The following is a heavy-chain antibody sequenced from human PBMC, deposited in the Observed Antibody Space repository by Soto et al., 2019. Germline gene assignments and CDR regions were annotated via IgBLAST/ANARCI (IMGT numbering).Heavy chain of an antibody. CDR1: GYSFTTYW. V-gene: IGHV5-10-1*01. Sequence: GESLKISCKGSGYSFTTYWINWVRQMPGKGLEWMGKIDPTGSYVNYSPSFQGHVTISSDKSISTTYLQWSTLMASDTATYYCARNCSRTTCRYYYVMDVWGQGTTVTVSS. CDR2: IDPTGSYV. J-gene: IGHJ6*02. CDR3: ARNCSRTTCRYYYVMDV. D-gene: IGHD2-2*01.